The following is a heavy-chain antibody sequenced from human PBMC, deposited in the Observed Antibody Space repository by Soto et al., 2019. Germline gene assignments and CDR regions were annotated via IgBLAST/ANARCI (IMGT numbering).Heavy chain of an antibody. V-gene: IGHV3-7*04. J-gene: IGHJ3*02. CDR1: GFALSRYW. Sequence: TGGSLRLSCAVSGFALSRYWMSWVRQAPGKGLEWVANIKEDGSEKHYVDSVKGRFTISRDNAKNSLYLQMNSLRAEDTAVYYCVSEYYDFWSVDAFDICGQGTIVTVSS. D-gene: IGHD3-3*01. CDR2: IKEDGSEK. CDR3: VSEYYDFWSVDAFDI.